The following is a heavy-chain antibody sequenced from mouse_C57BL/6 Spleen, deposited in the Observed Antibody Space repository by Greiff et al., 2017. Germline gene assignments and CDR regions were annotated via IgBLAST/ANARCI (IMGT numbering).Heavy chain of an antibody. CDR2: IDPSDSYT. V-gene: IGHV1-69*01. CDR1: GYTFTSYW. CDR3: ARGDGQSED. Sequence: VQLQQPGAELVMPGASVKLSCKASGYTFTSYWMHWVKQRPGQGLEWIGEIDPSDSYTNYNQKFKGKSTLTVDKSSSTAYMQLSSLTSEDSAVYYCARGDGQSEDWGQGTTLTVSS. D-gene: IGHD1-3*01. J-gene: IGHJ2*01.